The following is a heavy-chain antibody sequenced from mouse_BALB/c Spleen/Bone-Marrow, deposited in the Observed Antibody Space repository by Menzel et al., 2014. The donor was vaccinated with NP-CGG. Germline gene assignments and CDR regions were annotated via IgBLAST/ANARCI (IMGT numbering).Heavy chain of an antibody. Sequence: EVMLVESGGGLVQPGGSLNLACVASGFDFGRYWISWARQAPGKGLEWIGEINPGSSTINYSPSLKDKFIMSRDNAKDTLYLQMRKVRSEDTALYYCARLGYYGYHDNWGQGTTLTVSS. J-gene: IGHJ2*01. V-gene: IGHV4-2*02. D-gene: IGHD1-2*01. CDR1: GFDFGRYW. CDR2: INPGSSTI. CDR3: ARLGYYGYHDN.